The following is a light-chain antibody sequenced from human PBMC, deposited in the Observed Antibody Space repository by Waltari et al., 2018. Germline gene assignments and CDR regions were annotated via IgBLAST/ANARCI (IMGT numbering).Light chain of an antibody. J-gene: IGLJ1*01. V-gene: IGLV2-14*03. CDR1: SSDVGGYDY. Sequence: QSALTQPASVSGSPGQSITISCTGTSSDVGGYDYVSWYQQHPGKAPKLIIYDVTYRPSGVSSRFSGSKCGNTASLTISGLQAEDEADYHCSSYTFSTNLVFGTGTKVTVL. CDR3: SSYTFSTNLV. CDR2: DVT.